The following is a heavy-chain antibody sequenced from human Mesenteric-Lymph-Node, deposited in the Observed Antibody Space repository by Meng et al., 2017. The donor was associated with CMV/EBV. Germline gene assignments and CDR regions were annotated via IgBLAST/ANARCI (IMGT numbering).Heavy chain of an antibody. CDR1: GFTFSSYS. CDR2: ISKGSSPI. J-gene: IGHJ6*02. CDR3: ARLNYYGMDV. Sequence: GESLKISCAASGFTFSSYSMNWVRQAPGKGLEWVSYISKGSSPIYYADSVKGRFTISRDNAKNSLYLQMNSLRAEDTAVYYCARLNYYGMDVWGQGTTVTVSS. V-gene: IGHV3-48*04. D-gene: IGHD3-16*01.